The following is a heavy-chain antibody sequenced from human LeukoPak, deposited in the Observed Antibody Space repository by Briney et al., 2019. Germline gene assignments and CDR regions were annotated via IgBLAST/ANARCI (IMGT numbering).Heavy chain of an antibody. CDR2: IYSSSNT. CDR1: GGSISSYY. J-gene: IGHJ5*02. CDR3: ARESGNSQPFHWFDP. V-gene: IGHV4-4*07. D-gene: IGHD2-2*01. Sequence: SETLSLTCTVSGGSISSYYWSWIRQPAGKGLEWIGHIYSSSNTNYNPSLKSRVTMSVDTSKNQFSLKLSSVTTADTAVYYCARESGNSQPFHWFDPWGQGTLVTVSS.